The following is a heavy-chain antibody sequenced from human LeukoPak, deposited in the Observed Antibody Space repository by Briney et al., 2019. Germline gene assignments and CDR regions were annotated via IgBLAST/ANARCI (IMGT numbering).Heavy chain of an antibody. CDR1: GFTFSTYT. CDR2: ISSSGNTI. D-gene: IGHD1-26*01. Sequence: GGSLRLSCAASGFTFSTYTMNWVRQAPGKGLEWVSYISSSGNTIYYADSVEGRFTISRDNAKNSLYLQMNSLRVEDTAIYYCARVAYSGRYPPDYWGQGTLVTVSS. CDR3: ARVAYSGRYPPDY. J-gene: IGHJ4*02. V-gene: IGHV3-48*04.